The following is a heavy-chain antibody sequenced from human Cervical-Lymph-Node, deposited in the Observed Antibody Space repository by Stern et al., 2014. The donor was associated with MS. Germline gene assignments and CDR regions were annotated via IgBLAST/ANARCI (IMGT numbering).Heavy chain of an antibody. D-gene: IGHD4-23*01. CDR3: ARGWELND. Sequence: QLVQSGAEVKKPGASEKVSCKAFGYTFTTYGISWVRQAPGQGLEWMGWINTYNGDTNYAQKLQGRVTMTTDTSTTTAYMELRSLRSDDTAVYYCARGWELNDWGQGTLVTVSS. V-gene: IGHV1-18*01. CDR2: INTYNGDT. J-gene: IGHJ4*02. CDR1: GYTFTTYG.